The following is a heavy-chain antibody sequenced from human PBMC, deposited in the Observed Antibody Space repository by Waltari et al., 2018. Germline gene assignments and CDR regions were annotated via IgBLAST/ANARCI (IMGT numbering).Heavy chain of an antibody. J-gene: IGHJ5*02. V-gene: IGHV4-4*07. CDR3: ARGGQWLLTGWFDP. Sequence: QVQLQESGPGLVKPAETLSLTCTVPGGSISSYYWSWIRRPAGKGLEWIGRIYTRGSTNYNPALKSRVTMSVDTSKNQFSLKLSSLTAADTAVYYWARGGQWLLTGWFDPWGQGTLVTVSS. CDR2: IYTRGST. CDR1: GGSISSYY. D-gene: IGHD6-19*01.